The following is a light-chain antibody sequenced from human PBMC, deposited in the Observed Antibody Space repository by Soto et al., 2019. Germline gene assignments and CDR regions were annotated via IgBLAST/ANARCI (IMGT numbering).Light chain of an antibody. CDR1: QSVSSNY. Sequence: NVLTQYPGPLSLSPGERATLSCRASQSVSSNYLAWYRQKPGQAPRLLIYGASSGVTGIPDRFSGSGSGTDFTLTISRLEPEDFAVYYCQQYGSSRWTFGQRAKVDNK. CDR2: GAS. CDR3: QQYGSSRWT. J-gene: IGKJ1*01. V-gene: IGKV3-20*01.